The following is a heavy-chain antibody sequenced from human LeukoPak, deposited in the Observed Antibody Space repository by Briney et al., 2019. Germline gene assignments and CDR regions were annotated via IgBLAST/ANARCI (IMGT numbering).Heavy chain of an antibody. CDR3: ASASPTSDYNGHLLD. J-gene: IGHJ1*01. V-gene: IGHV1-69*10. D-gene: IGHD3-10*01. CDR1: GDTFSSYA. Sequence: SVSVSCTASGDTFSSYAISWVRQAPGQGGEWMGGMITILGIANYAQRCQGRVTITPDTSPSTAYLELSSLRSADTAVYYCASASPTSDYNGHLLDSGQGTLLTVSS. CDR2: MITILGIA.